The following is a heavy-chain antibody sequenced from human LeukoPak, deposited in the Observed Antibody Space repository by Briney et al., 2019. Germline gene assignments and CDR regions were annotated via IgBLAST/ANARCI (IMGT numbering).Heavy chain of an antibody. V-gene: IGHV4-39*01. CDR1: GGSTSSGVYC. CDR2: IYLSGST. Sequence: SRTLSLTCTVSGGSTSSGVYCWAWIRQPPGKGLEWFGSIYLSGSTYNNPALESRVTISVDTSKHHFSLKLSSLTAADAAGYYCARHASELTLELRVARGYYCDMDVWGEGATGTVS. J-gene: IGHJ6*01. D-gene: IGHD1-7*01. CDR3: ARHASELTLELRVARGYYCDMDV.